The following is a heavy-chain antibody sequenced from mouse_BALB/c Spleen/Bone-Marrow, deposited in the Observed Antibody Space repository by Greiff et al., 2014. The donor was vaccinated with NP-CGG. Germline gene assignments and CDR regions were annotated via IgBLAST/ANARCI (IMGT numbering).Heavy chain of an antibody. Sequence: VQLQQSGAELVRPGSSVKISCKASGYAFSSYWMNWVKQRPGQGLEWIGQIYPGDGDTNYNGKFKGKATLTEDKSSSTTSMQLSSLTSEDSAVYFCARGVPIDCWGQGTSVTVSS. CDR1: GYAFSSYW. J-gene: IGHJ4*01. CDR3: ARGVPIDC. CDR2: IYPGDGDT. V-gene: IGHV1-80*01.